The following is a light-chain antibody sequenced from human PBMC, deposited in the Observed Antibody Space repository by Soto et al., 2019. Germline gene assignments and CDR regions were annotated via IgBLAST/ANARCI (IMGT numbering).Light chain of an antibody. CDR3: QQRNSYPS. Sequence: DIQLTQSPSFLSASVGDRVTITCRASQGISSYLAWYQQKPGKAPKLLIYAASTLQSGVPSRFSGSGSGTEFTLTISSLQPEDFATYYCQQRNSYPSFGQGTKVEIK. CDR2: AAS. J-gene: IGKJ1*01. CDR1: QGISSY. V-gene: IGKV1-9*01.